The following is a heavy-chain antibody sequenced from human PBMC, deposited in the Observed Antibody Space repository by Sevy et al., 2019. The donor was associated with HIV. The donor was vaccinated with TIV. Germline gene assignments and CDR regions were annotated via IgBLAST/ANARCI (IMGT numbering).Heavy chain of an antibody. CDR2: IYPGDSDT. D-gene: IGHD2-15*01. Sequence: GESLKISCKGSGYSFTSYWIGWVRQMPGKGLEWMGIIYPGDSDTRYSPSFQGQVTISADKSISTAYLQWSSLKVSDTAMYYCARHWPGEDIVVEVAALAFDMWGQGTMVTVSS. CDR3: ARHWPGEDIVVEVAALAFDM. V-gene: IGHV5-51*01. CDR1: GYSFTSYW. J-gene: IGHJ3*02.